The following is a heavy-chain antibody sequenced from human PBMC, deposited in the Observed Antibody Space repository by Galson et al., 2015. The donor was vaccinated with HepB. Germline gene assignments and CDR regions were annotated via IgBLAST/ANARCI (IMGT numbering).Heavy chain of an antibody. Sequence: CAISGDSVSSNGAAWNWIRQSPSRGLEWLGRTYYRSKWYYGYAVSVKSRITINPDTSKNQFSLHLNSMTPEDTAVYYCARSAGDLDYWGQGILVTVSS. CDR2: TYYRSKWYY. V-gene: IGHV6-1*01. CDR3: ARSAGDLDY. CDR1: GDSVSSNGAA. D-gene: IGHD7-27*01. J-gene: IGHJ4*02.